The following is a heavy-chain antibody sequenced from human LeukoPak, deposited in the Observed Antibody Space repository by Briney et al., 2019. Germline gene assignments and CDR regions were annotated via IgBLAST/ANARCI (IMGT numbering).Heavy chain of an antibody. CDR1: GFTVSSNY. Sequence: GGSLRLSCAASGFTVSSNYMSWVRQAPGKGLEWVGRIKSKTDGGTTDYAAPVKGRFTISRDDSKNTLYLQMNSLKTEDTAVYYCTTDPPSGYCSSTSCQGYMDVWGKGTTVTVSS. D-gene: IGHD2-2*01. J-gene: IGHJ6*03. CDR3: TTDPPSGYCSSTSCQGYMDV. CDR2: IKSKTDGGTT. V-gene: IGHV3-15*01.